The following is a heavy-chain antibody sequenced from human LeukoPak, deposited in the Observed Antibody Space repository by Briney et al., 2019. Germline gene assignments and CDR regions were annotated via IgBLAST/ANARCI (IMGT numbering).Heavy chain of an antibody. CDR1: GFTFSNYE. CDR2: ISSSGRNI. D-gene: IGHD5-18*01. V-gene: IGHV3-48*03. Sequence: GGSLTLSCAASGFTFSNYEFNWLRQAPGKGLEWFSYISSSGRNIYYADSVKGRFTISRDNAKNSLYLQMNSLRAEDTAVYYCARDLVQLWSKDFWGQGTLVTVSS. J-gene: IGHJ4*02. CDR3: ARDLVQLWSKDF.